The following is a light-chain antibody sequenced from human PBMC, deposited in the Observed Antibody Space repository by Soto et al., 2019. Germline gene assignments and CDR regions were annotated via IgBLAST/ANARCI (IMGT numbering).Light chain of an antibody. Sequence: QSALTQSASVSGSPGQSIGISCTGTLSGVDTYSFVSWYQHHPGAAPQLIIFEGNKRPSGVSDRFSGSRSGETASLTISGLQAEDEADYYCCLYARGGVVFGGGTKLTVL. CDR3: CLYARGGVV. V-gene: IGLV2-23*01. CDR1: LSGVDTYSF. J-gene: IGLJ3*02. CDR2: EGN.